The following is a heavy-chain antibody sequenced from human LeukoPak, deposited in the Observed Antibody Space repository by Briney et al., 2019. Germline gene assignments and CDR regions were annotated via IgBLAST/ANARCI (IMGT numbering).Heavy chain of an antibody. CDR3: AVPRIRDAFDI. Sequence: GDSLKISCKCSGYSFTSYWIGWVRQMPGKGLEWMGVIYPGDSDTGYSPSFQGQVTISVDKSISTAYLQWSSLKASDTAMYYCAVPRIRDAFDIWGQGIMVTVSS. V-gene: IGHV5-51*01. CDR2: IYPGDSDT. CDR1: GYSFTSYW. J-gene: IGHJ3*02. D-gene: IGHD2-15*01.